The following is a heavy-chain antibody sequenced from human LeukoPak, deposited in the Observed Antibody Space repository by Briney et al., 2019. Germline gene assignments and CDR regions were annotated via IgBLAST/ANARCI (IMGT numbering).Heavy chain of an antibody. J-gene: IGHJ4*02. V-gene: IGHV3-74*03. Sequence: PGGSLRLSCAASGFTLSSYWMHWVRQAPGKGLVWVSRINGDGSSATYADSVKGRFTISRDNAKNTLYLQMNSLRAADTAVYYCARGRYLTTWGGAAAGFLDYWGQGTLVTVST. CDR2: INGDGSSA. D-gene: IGHD6-13*01. CDR1: GFTLSSYW. CDR3: ARGRYLTTWGGAAAGFLDY.